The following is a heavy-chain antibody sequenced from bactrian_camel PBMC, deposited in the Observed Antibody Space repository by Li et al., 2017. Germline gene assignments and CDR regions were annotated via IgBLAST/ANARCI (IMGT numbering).Heavy chain of an antibody. CDR2: IYTVGGST. CDR3: AAAPAPIWGDELQAHDFGY. J-gene: IGHJ6*01. CDR1: GYTYSSKC. V-gene: IGHV3S40*01. D-gene: IGHD5*01. Sequence: VQLVESGGGLVQPGGSLRLSCAASGYTYSSKCMAWFRQAPGKGREGVAAIYTVGGSTYYADSVKGRFTISQDNAKNTVYLEMNLLKLEDTAMYYCAAAPAPIWGDELQAHDFGYWGQGTQVTVSS.